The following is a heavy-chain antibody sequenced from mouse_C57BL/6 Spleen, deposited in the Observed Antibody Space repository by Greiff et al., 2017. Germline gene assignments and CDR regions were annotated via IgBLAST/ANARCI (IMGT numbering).Heavy chain of an antibody. CDR1: GFTFSDYY. CDR3: ARITTVVAYYFDY. J-gene: IGHJ2*01. Sequence: EVKLVESEGGLAQPGSSMKLSCTASGFTFSDYYMAWVRQVPEKGLEWVANINYDGSSTYYLDSLKSRFIISRDNAKNILYLQMSSLKSEDTATYYCARITTVVAYYFDYWGQGTTLTVSS. V-gene: IGHV5-16*01. D-gene: IGHD1-1*01. CDR2: INYDGSST.